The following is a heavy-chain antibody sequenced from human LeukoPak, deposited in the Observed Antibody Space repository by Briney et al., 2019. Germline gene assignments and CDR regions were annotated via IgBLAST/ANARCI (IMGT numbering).Heavy chain of an antibody. J-gene: IGHJ5*02. CDR3: AKAARPGGRWWFDP. V-gene: IGHV3-23*01. D-gene: IGHD6-6*01. Sequence: PGGSLRLSCAVSGITLSNYAMTWVRQAPGKGLEWVSAISGSGGSTYYADSVKGRFTISRDNSKNTLYLQMNSLRAEDTAVYYCAKAARPGGRWWFDPWGQGTLVTVSS. CDR2: ISGSGGST. CDR1: GITLSNYA.